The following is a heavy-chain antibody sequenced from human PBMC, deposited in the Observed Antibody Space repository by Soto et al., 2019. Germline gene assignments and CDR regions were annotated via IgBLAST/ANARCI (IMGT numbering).Heavy chain of an antibody. Sequence: QVQLVESGGGVVRAGGSLRLSCAASGFPFSGYGMYWVRQAPGKGLEWLALISFDGTNKYYADSVKGRFSISRDNSGDTLYLQMNSLRAEDTAVYYCARDQVGSSGSLGDWGQGILVTVSS. V-gene: IGHV3-30*03. CDR3: ARDQVGSSGSLGD. CDR2: ISFDGTNK. D-gene: IGHD6-19*01. J-gene: IGHJ4*02. CDR1: GFPFSGYG.